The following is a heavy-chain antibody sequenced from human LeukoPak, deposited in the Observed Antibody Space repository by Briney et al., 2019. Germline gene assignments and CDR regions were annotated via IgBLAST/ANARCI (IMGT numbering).Heavy chain of an antibody. J-gene: IGHJ4*02. Sequence: TSETLSLTCAVYGGSFSGYYWSWIRQPPGKGLEWIGYIYYSGSTNYNPSLKSRVTISVDTSKNQFSLKLSSVTAADTAVYYCARGDGSSGYYYYPLGYWGQGTLVTVSS. CDR3: ARGDGSSGYYYYPLGY. D-gene: IGHD3-22*01. V-gene: IGHV4-59*01. CDR2: IYYSGST. CDR1: GGSFSGYY.